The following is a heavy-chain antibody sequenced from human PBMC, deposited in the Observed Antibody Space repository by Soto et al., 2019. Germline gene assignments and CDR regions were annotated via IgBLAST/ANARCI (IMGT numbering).Heavy chain of an antibody. CDR1: GGSISSGGYY. V-gene: IGHV4-31*03. D-gene: IGHD6-13*01. CDR3: ARDRGIAFDY. Sequence: PSETLSLTCTVSGGSISSGGYYWSWIRQHPGKGLERIGYIYYSGSTYYNPSLKSRVTISVDTSKNQFSLKLSSVTAADTAVYYCARDRGIAFDYWGQGTLVTVSS. J-gene: IGHJ4*02. CDR2: IYYSGST.